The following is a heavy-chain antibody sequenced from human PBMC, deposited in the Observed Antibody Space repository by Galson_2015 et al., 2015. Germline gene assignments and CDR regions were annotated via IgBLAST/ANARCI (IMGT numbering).Heavy chain of an antibody. D-gene: IGHD4-17*01. Sequence: ETLSLTCTVSGGSISSRYYWSWLRPSPGKGLEWIGSIFFSGSIHHNPSLKSRVTLSVDTSKNQFSLKLSSVTAADTAMFFCARLSGDLFDYWGQGTLVTVSS. CDR3: ARLSGDLFDY. J-gene: IGHJ4*02. CDR1: GGSISSRYY. V-gene: IGHV4-39*01. CDR2: IFFSGSI.